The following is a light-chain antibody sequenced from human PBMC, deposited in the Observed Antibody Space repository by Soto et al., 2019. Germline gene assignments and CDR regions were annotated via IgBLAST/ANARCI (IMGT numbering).Light chain of an antibody. Sequence: EIVMTKSPATLSVSPGERATLSCRASQSVSSNLAWYQQKPGQAPRLLIYGASTSATGIPARFSGSGSGTEFTLTISSLQSEDFAVYCCQQYNNWPRTFGQGTKVDIK. CDR1: QSVSSN. V-gene: IGKV3-15*01. J-gene: IGKJ1*01. CDR2: GAS. CDR3: QQYNNWPRT.